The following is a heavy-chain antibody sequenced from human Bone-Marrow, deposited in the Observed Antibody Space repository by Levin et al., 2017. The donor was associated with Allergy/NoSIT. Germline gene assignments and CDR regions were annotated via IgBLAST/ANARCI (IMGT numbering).Heavy chain of an antibody. CDR2: ISWNGAII. J-gene: IGHJ4*02. V-gene: IGHV3-9*01. Sequence: GGSLRLSCAASGFNFGDHAMHWVRQGPGKGLQWVSGISWNGAIIGYADSLKGRFTISRDNAKNSLYLEIYSLRPEDTAFYYCGKVVSHYDTSGYIDYWGQGTLVTVSS. D-gene: IGHD3-22*01. CDR1: GFNFGDHA. CDR3: GKVVSHYDTSGYIDY.